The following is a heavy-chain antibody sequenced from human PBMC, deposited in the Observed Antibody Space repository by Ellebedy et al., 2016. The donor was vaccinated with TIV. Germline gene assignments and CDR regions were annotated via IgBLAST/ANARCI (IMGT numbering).Heavy chain of an antibody. V-gene: IGHV4-30-2*01. Sequence: SETLSLTCAVSGGSISSGGYSWSWIRQPPGKGLEWIGYIYHSGSTYYNPSLKSRVTISVDKSKNQFSLKLSSVTAADTAVYYCARLYGSGSYGLDWGQGTLVTVSS. J-gene: IGHJ4*02. CDR3: ARLYGSGSYGLD. D-gene: IGHD3-10*01. CDR2: IYHSGST. CDR1: GGSISSGGYS.